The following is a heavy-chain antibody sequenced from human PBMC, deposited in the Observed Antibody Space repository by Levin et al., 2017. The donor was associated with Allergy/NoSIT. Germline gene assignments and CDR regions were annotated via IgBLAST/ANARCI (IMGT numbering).Heavy chain of an antibody. CDR3: ARREGRDGPDREGYFDY. D-gene: IGHD5-24*01. CDR2: IYYSGST. V-gene: IGHV4-39*07. J-gene: IGHJ4*02. Sequence: SETLSLTCTVSGGSISSSSYYWGWIRQPPGKGLEWIGSIYYSGSTYYNPSLKSRVTISVDTSKNQFSLKLSSVTAADTAVYYCARREGRDGPDREGYFDYWGQGTLVTVSS. CDR1: GGSISSSSYY.